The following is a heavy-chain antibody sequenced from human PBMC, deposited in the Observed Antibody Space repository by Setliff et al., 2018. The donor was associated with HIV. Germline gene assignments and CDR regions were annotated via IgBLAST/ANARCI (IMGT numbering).Heavy chain of an antibody. V-gene: IGHV3-30*02. Sequence: GESLQLSCAASGFTFSSYGIQWVRQAPGKGLEWVAFIGHEGTTKYFAGSVRGRFTISRDISKNTVVLQMNSLGAEDTAVYYCAKDSATYGNRHFDSWVQGTLVLVSS. CDR1: GFTFSSYG. CDR3: AKDSATYGNRHFDS. CDR2: IGHEGTTK. D-gene: IGHD3-10*01. J-gene: IGHJ4*02.